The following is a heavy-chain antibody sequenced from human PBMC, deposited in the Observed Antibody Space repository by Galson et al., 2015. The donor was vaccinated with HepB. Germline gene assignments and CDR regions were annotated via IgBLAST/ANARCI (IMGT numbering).Heavy chain of an antibody. D-gene: IGHD5-18*01. CDR2: IYPGDSDT. V-gene: IGHV5-51*01. J-gene: IGHJ4*02. Sequence: QSGAEVKKPGESLKISCKGSGYSFTSYWISWVRQMPGKGLEWMGIIYPGDSDTRYSPSFQGQVTISADKSISTAYLQWSSLKASDTAMYYCARQPGGNSYASGYYFDYWGQGTLVTVSS. CDR1: GYSFTSYW. CDR3: ARQPGGNSYASGYYFDY.